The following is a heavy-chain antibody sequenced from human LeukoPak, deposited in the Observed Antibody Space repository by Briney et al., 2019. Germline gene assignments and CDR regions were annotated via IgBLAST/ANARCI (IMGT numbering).Heavy chain of an antibody. Sequence: SETLSLTCSVYGGSVNGYYWSWIRQPPGKGLEWIGEINHSGTTNYSPSLKSRVTMSLDTSKNQFSLRLNSVTAADTAVYYCARVPLRFLEPFDYWGQGTLVTVSS. CDR3: ARVPLRFLEPFDY. CDR1: GGSVNGYY. J-gene: IGHJ4*02. D-gene: IGHD3-3*01. V-gene: IGHV4-34*01. CDR2: INHSGTT.